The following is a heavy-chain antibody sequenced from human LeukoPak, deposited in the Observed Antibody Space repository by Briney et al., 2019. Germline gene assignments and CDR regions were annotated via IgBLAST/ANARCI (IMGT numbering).Heavy chain of an antibody. V-gene: IGHV3-30*02. CDR2: IRYDGSHK. D-gene: IGHD1-14*01. Sequence: PGGPLRLSCAASGFTFTNYGMHWVRQAPGKGLEWVAFIRYDGSHKYYGDSVKGRFTISRDKSKNTLYLEMNSLRAEDTAVYYCAKDLGHLAVTGQSSDYWGQGTLVTVSS. CDR3: AKDLGHLAVTGQSSDY. J-gene: IGHJ4*02. CDR1: GFTFTNYG.